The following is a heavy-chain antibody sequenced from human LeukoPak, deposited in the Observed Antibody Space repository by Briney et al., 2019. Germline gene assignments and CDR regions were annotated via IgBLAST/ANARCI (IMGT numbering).Heavy chain of an antibody. V-gene: IGHV3-30-3*01. Sequence: GRSLRLSCAASGFTFSSYAMHWVRQAPGKGLEWVAVISYDGSNKYYADSVKGRFTISRDNSKNTLYLQMNSLRAEDTAVYYCARDTDYGGNMDYWGQGTLVTVSS. CDR1: GFTFSSYA. J-gene: IGHJ4*02. CDR2: ISYDGSNK. CDR3: ARDTDYGGNMDY. D-gene: IGHD4-23*01.